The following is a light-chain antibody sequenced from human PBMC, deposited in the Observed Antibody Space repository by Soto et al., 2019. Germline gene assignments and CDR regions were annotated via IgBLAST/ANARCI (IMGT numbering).Light chain of an antibody. Sequence: EIVLTQSPATLSLSPGERGALSCRASQSVGSHLAWYQQKPGQAPRLLIYDTSNRATGIPVRFSGSGSETDFTLTISSLEPEDLAVYYCQRRTNWPETFGQGTKVDIK. CDR2: DTS. V-gene: IGKV3-11*01. J-gene: IGKJ2*01. CDR1: QSVGSH. CDR3: QRRTNWPET.